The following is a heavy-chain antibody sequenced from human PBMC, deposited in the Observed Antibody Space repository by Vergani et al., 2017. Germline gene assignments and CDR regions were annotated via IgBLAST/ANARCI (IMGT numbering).Heavy chain of an antibody. Sequence: QVQLVESGGGVVQPGRSLRLSCAASGFTFSSYAMHWVRQAPGKGLEWVAVISYDGSNKYYADPVKGRFTISRDNSKNTLYLQMNSLRAEDTAVYYCARDGVAALFFDYWGQGTLVTVSS. CDR1: GFTFSSYA. V-gene: IGHV3-30*04. J-gene: IGHJ4*02. CDR3: ARDGVAALFFDY. CDR2: ISYDGSNK. D-gene: IGHD6-13*01.